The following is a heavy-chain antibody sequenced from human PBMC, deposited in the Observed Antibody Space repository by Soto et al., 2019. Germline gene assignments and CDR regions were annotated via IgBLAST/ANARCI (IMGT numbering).Heavy chain of an antibody. D-gene: IGHD3-9*01. CDR2: IKQDGSEK. Sequence: PGGSLRLSCAASGFTFSTYWMNWVRQAPGKGLEWVANIKQDGSEKYYVDSVKGRFTISRDNAKNSLYLQMNSLRAEDTAVYYCARLGRGLFVLLLISNYYYGMDVWGQGTTVTVSS. CDR3: ARLGRGLFVLLLISNYYYGMDV. CDR1: GFTFSTYW. V-gene: IGHV3-7*04. J-gene: IGHJ6*02.